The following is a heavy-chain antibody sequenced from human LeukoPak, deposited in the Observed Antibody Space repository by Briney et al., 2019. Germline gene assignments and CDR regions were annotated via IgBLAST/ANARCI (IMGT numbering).Heavy chain of an antibody. CDR2: ISSSSSYI. CDR1: GFTFSSYS. CDR3: ARQADTDSSSYDAFDI. Sequence: GGSLRLSCAASGFTFSSYSMNWVRQAPGKGLEWVSSISSSSSYIYYADSVKGRFTISRDNAKNSLYLQMNSLRAEDTAVYYCARQADTDSSSYDAFDIWGQGTMVAVSS. J-gene: IGHJ3*02. D-gene: IGHD6-6*01. V-gene: IGHV3-21*01.